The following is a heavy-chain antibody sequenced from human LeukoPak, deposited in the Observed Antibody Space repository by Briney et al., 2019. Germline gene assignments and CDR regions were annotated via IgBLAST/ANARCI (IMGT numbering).Heavy chain of an antibody. D-gene: IGHD3-9*01. CDR1: GGSISSYY. Sequence: SETLSLTCTVSGGSISSYYWSWIRQPPGKGLEWIGYIYYSGSTNYNPSLKSRVTISVDTSKNQFSLKLSSVTAADTAVYYCAREQYDTLTGSGWFDPWGQGTLVTVSS. CDR2: IYYSGST. CDR3: AREQYDTLTGSGWFDP. J-gene: IGHJ5*02. V-gene: IGHV4-59*01.